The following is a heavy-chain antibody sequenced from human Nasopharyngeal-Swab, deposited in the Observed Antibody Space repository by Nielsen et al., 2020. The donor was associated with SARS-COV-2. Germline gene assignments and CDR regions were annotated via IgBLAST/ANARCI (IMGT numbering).Heavy chain of an antibody. D-gene: IGHD3-22*01. CDR3: ASLTYYYDSSGLDY. CDR2: IKQDGSEK. CDR1: GFTFSSYW. V-gene: IGHV3-7*01. Sequence: GGSLRLSCAASGFTFSSYWMSWVRQAPGKGLEWVANIKQDGSEKSYVDSVKGRFTISRDNAKNSLYLQMNSLRAEDTAVYYCASLTYYYDSSGLDYWGQGTLVTVSS. J-gene: IGHJ4*02.